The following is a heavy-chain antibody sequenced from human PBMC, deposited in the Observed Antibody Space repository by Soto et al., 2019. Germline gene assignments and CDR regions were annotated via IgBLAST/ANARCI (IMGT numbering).Heavy chain of an antibody. J-gene: IGHJ6*03. CDR1: GFTFSSYG. CDR2: IWSDESNK. D-gene: IGHD3-10*01. V-gene: IGHV3-33*01. CDR3: ARESLPFFYYMDV. Sequence: QVQLVESGGGVVQPGRSLRLSCAASGFTFSSYGMHWVRQAPGKGLEWVAIIWSDESNKFYADSVKGRFTISRDISKNTLYLQMNSLRSEYTAVYYCARESLPFFYYMDVWGRGTTVTVSS.